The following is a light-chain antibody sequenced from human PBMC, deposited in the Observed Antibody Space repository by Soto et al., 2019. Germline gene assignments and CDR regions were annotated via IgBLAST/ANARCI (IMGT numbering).Light chain of an antibody. CDR2: GDS. CDR3: QSYDSSLRAYV. Sequence: QPVLTQPPSVSGAPGQRVTISCTGSSSNIGAGYDVHWYQQLPGTAPKLLIYGDSNRPSVVPDRFSGSKSGTSASLAITGLQAEDEADYYCQSYDSSLRAYVFGPGTKLTVL. CDR1: SSNIGAGYD. J-gene: IGLJ1*01. V-gene: IGLV1-40*01.